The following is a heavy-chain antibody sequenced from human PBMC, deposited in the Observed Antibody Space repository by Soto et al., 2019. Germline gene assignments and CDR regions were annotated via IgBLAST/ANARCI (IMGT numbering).Heavy chain of an antibody. D-gene: IGHD3-22*01. J-gene: IGHJ5*02. V-gene: IGHV4-31*03. CDR2: IYYSGST. Sequence: SETLSLTCTVSGGSISSGGYYWSGIRHHPGKGLEWIGYIYYSGSTYYNPSLKSRVTISVDTSKNQFSLKLSSVTAADTAVYYCARTRYYYDSSGYYDIDGYWFDPWGQGTLVTVSS. CDR3: ARTRYYYDSSGYYDIDGYWFDP. CDR1: GGSISSGGYY.